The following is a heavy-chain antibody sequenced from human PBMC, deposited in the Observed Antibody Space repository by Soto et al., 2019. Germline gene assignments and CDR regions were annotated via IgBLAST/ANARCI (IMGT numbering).Heavy chain of an antibody. V-gene: IGHV1-69*13. J-gene: IGHJ4*02. CDR1: GGTFSSYA. Sequence: SVKVSCKASGGTFSSYAISWVRQAPGQRLEWMGGIIPIFGTANYAQKFQGRVTITADESTSTAYMELSSLRSEDTAVYYCARDPDLKDCSGGSCYSGYWGQGTLVTVSS. CDR2: IIPIFGTA. CDR3: ARDPDLKDCSGGSCYSGY. D-gene: IGHD2-15*01.